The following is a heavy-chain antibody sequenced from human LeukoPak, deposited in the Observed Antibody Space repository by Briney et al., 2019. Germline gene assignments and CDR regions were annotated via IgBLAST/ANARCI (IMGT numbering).Heavy chain of an antibody. CDR1: GFTFSSYW. D-gene: IGHD1-14*01. V-gene: IGHV3-74*01. J-gene: IGHJ4*02. CDR2: INSDGSST. CDR3: ARDSGITDFDY. Sequence: PGGSLRLSCAASGFTFSSYWMHWVRQAPEKGLVWVSRINSDGSSTSYADSVKGRFTISRDNAKNTLYLQMNNLRAEDTAVYYCARDSGITDFDYWGQGTLVTVSS.